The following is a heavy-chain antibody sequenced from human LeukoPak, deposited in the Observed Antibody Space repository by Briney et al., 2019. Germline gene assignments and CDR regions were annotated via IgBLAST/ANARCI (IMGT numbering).Heavy chain of an antibody. J-gene: IGHJ4*02. D-gene: IGHD2-15*01. CDR3: ARGGPTLGGSEPFDY. V-gene: IGHV1-2*02. Sequence: GASVKVSCKASGYTFTGYYMHWVRQAPGQGLERMGWINPNSGGTNYAQKFQGRVTMTRDTSISTAYMELSRLRSDDTAVYYCARGGPTLGGSEPFDYWGQGTLVTVSS. CDR1: GYTFTGYY. CDR2: INPNSGGT.